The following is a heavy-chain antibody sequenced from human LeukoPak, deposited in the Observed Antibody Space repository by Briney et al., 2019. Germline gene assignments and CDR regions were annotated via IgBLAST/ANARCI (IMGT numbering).Heavy chain of an antibody. D-gene: IGHD6-13*01. Sequence: PSQTLSLTCTVSGGSISSGGYYWSWIRQHPGKGLEWIGYIYYSGSTYYNPSLKSRVTISVDTSKNQFSLKLSSVTAADTAVYYCARSPRPYSSSWIDYWGQGTLVTVSS. CDR2: IYYSGST. CDR1: GGSISSGGYY. CDR3: ARSPRPYSSSWIDY. J-gene: IGHJ4*02. V-gene: IGHV4-31*03.